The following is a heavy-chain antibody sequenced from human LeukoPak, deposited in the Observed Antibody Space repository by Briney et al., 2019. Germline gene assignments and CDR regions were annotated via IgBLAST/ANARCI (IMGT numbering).Heavy chain of an antibody. CDR1: GDSISTSNSY. CDR3: ARGQGYSYGYEWFDP. CDR2: IYYSGST. V-gene: IGHV4-39*07. Sequence: SETLSLTCTVSGDSISTSNSYWGWIRQPPGKGLEWIGSIYYSGSTNYNPSLKSRVTISVDTSKNQFSLKLSSVTAADTAVYYCARGQGYSYGYEWFDPWGQGTLVTVSS. D-gene: IGHD5-18*01. J-gene: IGHJ5*02.